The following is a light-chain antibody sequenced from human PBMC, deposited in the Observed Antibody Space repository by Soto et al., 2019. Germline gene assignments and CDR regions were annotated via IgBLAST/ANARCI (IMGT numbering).Light chain of an antibody. CDR2: GNN. Sequence: QSVLTQPPSASGAPGQTVTVSCSGGTSNVGGNTVHWYQHVPGAAPKLLIYGNNNRPSGVSDRFSGSKSATSASLAITGLQPGDEADYYCQSYDSNLVGLVFGAGTQLTVL. J-gene: IGLJ3*02. V-gene: IGLV1-40*01. CDR1: TSNVGGNT. CDR3: QSYDSNLVGLV.